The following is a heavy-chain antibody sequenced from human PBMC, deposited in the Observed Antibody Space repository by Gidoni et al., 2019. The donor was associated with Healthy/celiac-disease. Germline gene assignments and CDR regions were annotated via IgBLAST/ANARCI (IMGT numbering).Heavy chain of an antibody. Sequence: QVQLQESGPGLVKPSATLSLTCTVSGDSITNYYWSWIRQPPGKGLEWIGYIYYSGSTNYNPSLKSRVTISVDTSKNQVSLKLSSVTAADTAVYYCARDRSPGYCSTTTCYNNWFDPWGQGTLVTVSS. CDR3: ARDRSPGYCSTTTCYNNWFDP. J-gene: IGHJ5*02. V-gene: IGHV4-59*01. D-gene: IGHD2-2*02. CDR1: GDSITNYY. CDR2: IYYSGST.